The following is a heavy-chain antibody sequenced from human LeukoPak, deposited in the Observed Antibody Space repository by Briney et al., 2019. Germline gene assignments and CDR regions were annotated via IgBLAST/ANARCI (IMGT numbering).Heavy chain of an antibody. CDR2: IYYSGST. CDR3: ARSDYSLVLIDY. CDR1: GGSISSSSYY. D-gene: IGHD4-11*01. J-gene: IGHJ4*02. Sequence: PSETLSLTCTVSGGSISSSSYYWRWIRQPPGKGLEWIGSIYYSGSTYYNPSLKSRVTISVDTSKNQFSLKLSSVTAADTAVYYCARSDYSLVLIDYWGQGTLVTVSS. V-gene: IGHV4-39*01.